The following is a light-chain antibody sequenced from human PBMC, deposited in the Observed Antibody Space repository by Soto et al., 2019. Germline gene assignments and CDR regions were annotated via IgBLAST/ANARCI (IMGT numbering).Light chain of an antibody. CDR1: QSISGF. V-gene: IGKV1-39*01. CDR2: GAS. Sequence: DVHMTQSPSSLSASVGDRVTITCRASQSISGFLNWYQQKPGKAPNPVIFGASNLESGVPSRFRGSGSGTDFTLTISGLQPEDFATYFCQQTLNTPYTFGQGTKL. CDR3: QQTLNTPYT. J-gene: IGKJ2*01.